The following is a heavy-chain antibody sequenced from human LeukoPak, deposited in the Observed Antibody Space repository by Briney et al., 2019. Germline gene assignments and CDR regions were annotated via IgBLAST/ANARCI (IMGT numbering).Heavy chain of an antibody. J-gene: IGHJ4*02. CDR1: GDPISGHY. D-gene: IGHD1-26*01. V-gene: IGHV4-59*08. Sequence: SETLSLTCTVSGDPISGHYWSWIRQPPGKGLQWVAYIYSSGRTNYNPSLKSRVTISVDTTKKQFFLKLTSVTAADTAVYYCARHGQRYSRSFDSWGQGTLVTVSS. CDR2: IYSSGRT. CDR3: ARHGQRYSRSFDS.